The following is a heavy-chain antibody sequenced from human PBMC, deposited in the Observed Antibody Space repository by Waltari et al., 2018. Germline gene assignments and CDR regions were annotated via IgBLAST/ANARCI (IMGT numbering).Heavy chain of an antibody. CDR3: ARDPNYYSTSQ. J-gene: IGHJ4*02. CDR1: GGSIRSGSYY. D-gene: IGHD2-21*01. Sequence: QVQLQESGPGLVKPSQTLSLTCPVSGGSIRSGSYYWSWIRQPAGKGLEWIGRIYTSGSTNYNPSLKSRVTISVDTSKNQFSLKLSSVTAADTAVYYCARDPNYYSTSQWGQGTLVTVSS. V-gene: IGHV4-61*02. CDR2: IYTSGST.